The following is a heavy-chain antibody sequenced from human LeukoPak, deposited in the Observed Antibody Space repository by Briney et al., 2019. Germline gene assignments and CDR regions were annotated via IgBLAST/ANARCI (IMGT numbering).Heavy chain of an antibody. V-gene: IGHV4-59*01. Sequence: SETLSLTCTVSGGSISSYYWSWIRQPPGKGLEWSGYIYYSGSTNYNPSLKSRVTISVDTSKNQFSLKLSSVTAADTAVYYCARETGVNWFDPWGQGTLVTVSS. J-gene: IGHJ5*02. D-gene: IGHD3-10*01. CDR3: ARETGVNWFDP. CDR2: IYYSGST. CDR1: GGSISSYY.